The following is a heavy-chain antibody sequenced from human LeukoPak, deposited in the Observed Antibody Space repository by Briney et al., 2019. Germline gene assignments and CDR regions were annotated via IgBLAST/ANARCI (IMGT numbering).Heavy chain of an antibody. CDR2: ISGDGTST. D-gene: IGHD3-3*01. V-gene: IGHV3-43*02. J-gene: IGHJ4*02. CDR3: AEDGSGTIFGVAVEY. Sequence: SGGSLRLSCAASGFTFDDYAMHWVRQAPGKGLEWVSLISGDGTSTYYADSVKGRFTISRDNIKNSLYLQMNSLGTGDTALYYCAEDGSGTIFGVAVEYWGQGTLVTVSP. CDR1: GFTFDDYA.